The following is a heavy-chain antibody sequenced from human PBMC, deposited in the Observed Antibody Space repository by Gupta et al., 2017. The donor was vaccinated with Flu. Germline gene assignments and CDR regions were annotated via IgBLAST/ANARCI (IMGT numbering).Heavy chain of an antibody. CDR2: SDPKSGDT. CDR3: ARRDGSSWFDP. Sequence: WVRQAPGQGLEWMAWSDPKSGDTDRAQKFQGRVTVTWDTSISTAYMELSGLISDDTAVYYCARRDGSSWFDPWGQGSLVTVSS. J-gene: IGHJ5*02. D-gene: IGHD6-6*01. V-gene: IGHV1-2*02.